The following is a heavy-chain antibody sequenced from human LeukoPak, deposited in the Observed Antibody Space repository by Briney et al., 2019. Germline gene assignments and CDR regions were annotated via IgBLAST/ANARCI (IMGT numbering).Heavy chain of an antibody. J-gene: IGHJ6*03. Sequence: SETLSLTCAVYGGSFSGYYWSWIRQPPGKRLEWIGYIYYSGSTNYNPSLKSRVTISVDTSKNQFSLKLSSVIAADTAVYYCARTTEGYCSSASCFGFSYSYYMDVWGKGTTVTISS. CDR2: IYYSGST. CDR1: GGSFSGYY. CDR3: ARTTEGYCSSASCFGFSYSYYMDV. D-gene: IGHD2-2*01. V-gene: IGHV4-59*01.